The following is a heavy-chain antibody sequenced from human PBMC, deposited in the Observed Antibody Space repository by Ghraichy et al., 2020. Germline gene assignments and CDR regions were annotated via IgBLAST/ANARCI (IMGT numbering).Heavy chain of an antibody. D-gene: IGHD1-26*01. CDR2: INSSGGST. J-gene: IGHJ4*02. CDR1: GFTFSSYV. V-gene: IGHV3-23*01. CDR3: AKRGSYYDFHY. Sequence: GSLRLSCAASGFTFSSYVMSWVRQAPGKGLEWVSGINSSGGSTYYADSVKGRFTISRDNSKNTLYLQMHSLRAEDTAVYYCAKRGSYYDFHYWGQGTLVTASS.